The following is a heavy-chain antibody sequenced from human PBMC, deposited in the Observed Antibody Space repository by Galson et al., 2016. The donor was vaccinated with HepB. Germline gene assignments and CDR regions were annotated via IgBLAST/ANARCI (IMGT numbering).Heavy chain of an antibody. D-gene: IGHD5-12*01. CDR1: GYTFTSYF. CDR3: ARGPSLCYFDL. J-gene: IGHJ2*01. Sequence: GYTFTSYFVHWVRQAPGQGLEWMGIVHPSGGSTNYAQQFQGRVTMTRDTSTSTVYMELSSLRSEDTAVYYCARGPSLCYFDLWGRGTLVTVPS. CDR2: VHPSGGST. V-gene: IGHV1-46*01.